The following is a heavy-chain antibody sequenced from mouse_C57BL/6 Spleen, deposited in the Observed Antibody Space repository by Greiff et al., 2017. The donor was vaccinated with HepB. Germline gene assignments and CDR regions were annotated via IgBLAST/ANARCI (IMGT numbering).Heavy chain of an antibody. J-gene: IGHJ1*03. Sequence: VQLQQPGAELVRPGSSVKLSCKASGYTFTSYWMHWVKQRPIQGLEWIGNIDPSDSETHYNQKFKDKATLTVDKSSSTAYMQLSSLTSEDSAVYYCARGAYGSSLSYWYFDVWGTGTTVTVSS. CDR1: GYTFTSYW. CDR3: ARGAYGSSLSYWYFDV. V-gene: IGHV1-52*01. D-gene: IGHD1-1*01. CDR2: IDPSDSET.